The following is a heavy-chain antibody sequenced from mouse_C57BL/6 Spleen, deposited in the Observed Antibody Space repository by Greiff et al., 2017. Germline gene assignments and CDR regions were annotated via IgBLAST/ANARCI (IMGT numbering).Heavy chain of an antibody. D-gene: IGHD1-1*01. Sequence: VQLQQPGAELVRPGSSVKLSCKASGYTFTSYWMDWVKQRPGQGLEWIGNIYPSDSETHYNQKFKDKATLTVDKSSSTAYMQLSSLTSEDSAVYYWARLGLLREYYFDYWGQGTTLTVSS. CDR2: IYPSDSET. CDR3: ARLGLLREYYFDY. J-gene: IGHJ2*01. V-gene: IGHV1-61*01. CDR1: GYTFTSYW.